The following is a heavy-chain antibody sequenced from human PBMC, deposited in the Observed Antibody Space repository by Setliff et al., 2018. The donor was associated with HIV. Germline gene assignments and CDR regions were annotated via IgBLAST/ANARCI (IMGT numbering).Heavy chain of an antibody. D-gene: IGHD6-13*01. J-gene: IGHJ4*02. Sequence: SETLSLTCTVSGGSISSHYWSWVRQTPGKGLEWSGSIAYSGSTNHNTSLKSRVTISIDTSKTQFSLKLTSVTSADTAVYFCARGLSSPFATGLWGQGTLVTVSS. CDR2: IAYSGST. V-gene: IGHV4-59*11. CDR1: GGSISSHY. CDR3: ARGLSSPFATGL.